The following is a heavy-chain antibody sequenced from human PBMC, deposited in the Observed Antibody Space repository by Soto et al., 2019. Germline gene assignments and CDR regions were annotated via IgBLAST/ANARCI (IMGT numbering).Heavy chain of an antibody. J-gene: IGHJ3*02. CDR1: GYPFTSYG. D-gene: IGHD5-12*01. Sequence: QGQLLQSGDEMKTPGASVRVSCRASGYPFTSYGISWVRQAPGQGLEWVAWISAYNGKRDTAQKFQGRVTMTLDTSTGTAHMELGDLTSADTAVYYCARGRIVASIHDAFEIWGQGTKVTVSS. CDR3: ARGRIVASIHDAFEI. CDR2: ISAYNGKR. V-gene: IGHV1-18*01.